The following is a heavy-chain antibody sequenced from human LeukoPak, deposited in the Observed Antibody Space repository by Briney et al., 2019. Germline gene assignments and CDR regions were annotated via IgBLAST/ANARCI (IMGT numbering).Heavy chain of an antibody. CDR1: GYTFTRYG. CDR3: ARDLPYCSGGSCYRYNWFDP. D-gene: IGHD2-15*01. CDR2: ISAYNGNT. J-gene: IGHJ5*02. Sequence: GASVKVSCKASGYTFTRYGISWVRQAPGQGLEWMGWISAYNGNTNYAQKLQGRVTMTTDTSTSTAYMELRSLRSDDTAVYYCARDLPYCSGGSCYRYNWFDPWGQGTLVTVSS. V-gene: IGHV1-18*01.